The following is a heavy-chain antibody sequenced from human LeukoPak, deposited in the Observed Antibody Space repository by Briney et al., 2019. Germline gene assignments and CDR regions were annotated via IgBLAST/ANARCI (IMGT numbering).Heavy chain of an antibody. CDR3: ARGYDMLTGIYYFDY. CDR1: GYTFTGYY. Sequence: ASVKVSCKSSGYTFTGYYMHWVRQAPGQGLEWMGWINPNSGGTNYAQKFQGRVTMTRDTSISTAYMELSRLRSDDTAVYYCARGYDMLTGIYYFDYWGQGTLVTVSS. D-gene: IGHD3-9*01. CDR2: INPNSGGT. J-gene: IGHJ4*02. V-gene: IGHV1-2*02.